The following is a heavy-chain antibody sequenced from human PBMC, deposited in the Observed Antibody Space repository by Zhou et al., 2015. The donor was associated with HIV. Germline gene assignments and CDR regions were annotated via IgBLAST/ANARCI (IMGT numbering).Heavy chain of an antibody. V-gene: IGHV1-69*01. CDR2: IIPIFGTA. Sequence: QVQLVQSGAEVKKPGSSVKVSCKASGGTFSSYAISWVRQAPGQGLEWMGGIIPIFGTANYAQKFQGRVTITADESTSTAYMELSSLRSEDTAVYYCARDPMERDDFWSGSLRGYYYYGMDVWGQGTTVTVSS. D-gene: IGHD3-3*01. J-gene: IGHJ6*02. CDR1: GGTFSSYA. CDR3: ARDPMERDDFWSGSLRGYYYYGMDV.